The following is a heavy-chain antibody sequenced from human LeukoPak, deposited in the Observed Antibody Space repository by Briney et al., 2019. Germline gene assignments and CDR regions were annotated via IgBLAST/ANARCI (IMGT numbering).Heavy chain of an antibody. CDR2: IYYSGST. CDR3: ARVVAGQYHFDY. J-gene: IGHJ4*02. Sequence: SETLSLTCTVSGGSISSYYWSWIRQPPGKGLEWIGYIYYSGSTNYNPSLKSRVTISVDTSKNQFSLKLSSVTAADTAVYYCARVVAGQYHFDYWGQGTLVTVSS. D-gene: IGHD6-19*01. V-gene: IGHV4-59*01. CDR1: GGSISSYY.